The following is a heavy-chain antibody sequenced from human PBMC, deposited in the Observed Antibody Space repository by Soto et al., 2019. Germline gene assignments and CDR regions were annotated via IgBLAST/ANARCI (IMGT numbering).Heavy chain of an antibody. CDR2: ISGYNDNT. CDR3: AGGRRGYSACGY. V-gene: IGHV1-18*01. Sequence: QVQLVQSGAEVKKPGASVKVSCKASGYTFTSYGISWVRQAPGQGLEWMGWISGYNDNTNYAQKIQGRVTITTDTSTNTAYMELRSLRSDATAVYYRAGGRRGYSACGYWGQGTLVTVSS. D-gene: IGHD5-12*01. CDR1: GYTFTSYG. J-gene: IGHJ4*02.